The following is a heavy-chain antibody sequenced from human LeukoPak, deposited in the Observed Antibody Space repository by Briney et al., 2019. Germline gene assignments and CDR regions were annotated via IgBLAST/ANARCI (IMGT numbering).Heavy chain of an antibody. CDR3: ARGLTSLDGSWYYYP. CDR1: GYTFTNYA. V-gene: IGHV1-2*02. J-gene: IGHJ5*02. D-gene: IGHD6-13*01. CDR2: INPNSGGT. Sequence: ASVKVSCKASGYTFTNYAMNWVRQAPGQGLEWMGWINPNSGGTNYAQKFQGRVTMTRDTSISTAYMELSRLRSDDTAVYYCARGLTSLDGSWYYYPWGQGTLVTVSS.